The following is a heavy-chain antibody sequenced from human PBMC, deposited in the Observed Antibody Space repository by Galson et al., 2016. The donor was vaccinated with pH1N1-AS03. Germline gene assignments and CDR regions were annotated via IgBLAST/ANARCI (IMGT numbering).Heavy chain of an antibody. Sequence: PALVKPTQTLTLTCSLSGVSVPSSGLAVGWFRLPPGKALEWLALVYWDETRRYSPSLKNRLTITKDSSKNQVVLTVTSVDPMDIATYFCALPNSGGNAFEIWGPGTMVTVSS. CDR3: ALPNSGGNAFEI. D-gene: IGHD2/OR15-2a*01. V-gene: IGHV2-5*02. J-gene: IGHJ3*02. CDR1: GVSVPSSGLA. CDR2: VYWDETR.